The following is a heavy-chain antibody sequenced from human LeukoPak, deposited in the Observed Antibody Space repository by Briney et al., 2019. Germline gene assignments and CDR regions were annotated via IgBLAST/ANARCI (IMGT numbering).Heavy chain of an antibody. J-gene: IGHJ4*02. CDR2: IRYDGSNK. CDR3: ARDMDVLRYFDWSLSFDY. V-gene: IGHV3-30*02. D-gene: IGHD3-9*01. CDR1: GFTFSSYG. Sequence: GGSLRLSCAASGFTFSSYGMHWVRQAPGKGLEWVAFIRYDGSNKYYADSVKGRFTISRDNSKNTLYLQMNSLRAEDTAVHYCARDMDVLRYFDWSLSFDYWGQGTLVTVSS.